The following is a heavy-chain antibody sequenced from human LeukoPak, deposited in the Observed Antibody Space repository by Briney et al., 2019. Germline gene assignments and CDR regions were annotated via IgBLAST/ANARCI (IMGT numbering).Heavy chain of an antibody. CDR3: AGGVWGSYRYSDY. V-gene: IGHV4-34*01. J-gene: IGHJ4*02. CDR1: GGSFSGYY. Sequence: SETLSLTCAVYGGSFSGYYWSWIRQPPGKGLEWIGEINHSGSTNYNPSLKSRVTISVDTSKNQFSLKLSSVTAADTAVYYCAGGVWGSYRYSDYWGQGTLVTVSS. CDR2: INHSGST. D-gene: IGHD3-16*02.